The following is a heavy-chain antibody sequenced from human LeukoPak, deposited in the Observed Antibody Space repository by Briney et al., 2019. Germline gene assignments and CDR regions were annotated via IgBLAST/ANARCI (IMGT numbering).Heavy chain of an antibody. Sequence: GGSLRLSCAASGFTFSSYWMHWVRQAPGKGLVWVSRINSDGSSTTYADSVKGRFTISRDNAKNTAYLQMNSLRGEDTAVYFCARDWHYAMDVWGQGTTVTVSS. CDR3: ARDWHYAMDV. CDR1: GFTFSSYW. V-gene: IGHV3-74*01. J-gene: IGHJ6*02. CDR2: INSDGSST.